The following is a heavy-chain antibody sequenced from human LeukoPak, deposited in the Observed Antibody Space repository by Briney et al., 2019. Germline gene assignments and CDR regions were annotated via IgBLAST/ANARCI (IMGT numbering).Heavy chain of an antibody. CDR2: ISSSGSTI. CDR3: ARGLSHWLSNWFDP. D-gene: IGHD1-1*01. Sequence: GGSLRLSCAASGFTFSDYYMSWIRQAPGKGLEWVSYISSSGSTIYYADSVKGRFTISRDNAKNSLYLQMNSLRGEDTAVYYCARGLSHWLSNWFDPWGQGTLVTVSS. J-gene: IGHJ5*02. CDR1: GFTFSDYY. V-gene: IGHV3-11*01.